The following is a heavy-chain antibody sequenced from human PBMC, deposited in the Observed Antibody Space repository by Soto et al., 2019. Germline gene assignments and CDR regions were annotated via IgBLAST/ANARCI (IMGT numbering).Heavy chain of an antibody. D-gene: IGHD4-17*01. J-gene: IGHJ6*02. V-gene: IGHV1-69*13. CDR3: ARGXSAYGDYRYYYYYGMDV. CDR1: GGTFSSYA. CDR2: IIPIFGTA. Sequence: SVKVSCKASGGTFSSYAISWVRQAPGQGLEWMGGIIPIFGTANYAQKFQGRVTITADESTSTAYMELSSLRSEDTAVYYCARGXSAYGDYRYYYYYGMDVWGQGTTVTVSS.